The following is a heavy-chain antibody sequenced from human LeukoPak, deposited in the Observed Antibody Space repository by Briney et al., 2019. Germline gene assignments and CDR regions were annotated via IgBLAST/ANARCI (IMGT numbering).Heavy chain of an antibody. Sequence: PGGSLRLSCAASGFTFSDHYMDWVRQAPGKGLEWVGRTRNKANSYTTEYAASVKGRFTISRDDSKNSLYLQMNSPKTEDTAVYYCARVDNYYGSGSYSAVDYWGQGTLVTVSS. CDR3: ARVDNYYGSGSYSAVDY. D-gene: IGHD3-10*01. CDR2: TRNKANSYTT. J-gene: IGHJ4*02. CDR1: GFTFSDHY. V-gene: IGHV3-72*01.